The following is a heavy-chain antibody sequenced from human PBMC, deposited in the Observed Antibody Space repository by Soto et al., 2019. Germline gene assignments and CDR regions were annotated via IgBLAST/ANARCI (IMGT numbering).Heavy chain of an antibody. CDR1: GYTFTSYG. D-gene: IGHD2-21*02. CDR2: ISAYNGNT. J-gene: IGHJ6*02. Sequence: ASVKVSCKASGYTFTSYGISWVRQAPGQGLEWMGWISAYNGNTNYAQKLQGRVTMTTDTSTSTAYVELRSLRSDDTAVYYCARDIVVVTATRRYYYGMDVWGQGTTVTVSS. V-gene: IGHV1-18*01. CDR3: ARDIVVVTATRRYYYGMDV.